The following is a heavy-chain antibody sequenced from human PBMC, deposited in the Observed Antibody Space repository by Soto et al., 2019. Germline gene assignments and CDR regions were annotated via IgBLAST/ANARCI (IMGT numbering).Heavy chain of an antibody. J-gene: IGHJ5*02. CDR3: VRDMHLWRRDP. Sequence: EVQLVESGGGLVQPGESLRLSCAASEFTFSSYWMHWVRQAPGKGLVWVSRINNDGGAATYADSVRGRFTVSRNNAKNTLYLQMDSLRAEATAVYYCVRDMHLWRRDPWGQGTLVTVSS. D-gene: IGHD2-21*01. CDR1: EFTFSSYW. CDR2: INNDGGAA. V-gene: IGHV3-74*01.